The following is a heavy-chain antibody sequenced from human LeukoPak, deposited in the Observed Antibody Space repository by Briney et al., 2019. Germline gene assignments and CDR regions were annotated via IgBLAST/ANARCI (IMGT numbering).Heavy chain of an antibody. CDR1: GFTFSSYG. CDR2: IWYDGSKK. CDR3: ARDRPYYFDY. J-gene: IGHJ4*02. Sequence: PGRSLRLSCAATGFTFSSYGMHWGRQAPGKGLEWVAVIWYDGSKKYYAYSVKGRFTISRDNSKNTLYLQMNSLSAEDTAVYYCARDRPYYFDYWGQGTLVTVSS. V-gene: IGHV3-33*01.